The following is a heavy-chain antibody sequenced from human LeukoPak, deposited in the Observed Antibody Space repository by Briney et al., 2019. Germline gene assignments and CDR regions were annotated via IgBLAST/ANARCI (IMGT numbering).Heavy chain of an antibody. V-gene: IGHV4-39*07. Sequence: PSETLSLTCSVSGGSISSSSYYWGWIRQPPGKGLEWIGNIYYGGSTYYSPSLKSRVTISVDTSNNQFSLKLRSVTAADTAVYYCARYSVGTPVVMTVMNDAFDIWGQGTMVTVSS. CDR1: GGSISSSSYY. J-gene: IGHJ3*02. D-gene: IGHD2-21*02. CDR2: IYYGGST. CDR3: ARYSVGTPVVMTVMNDAFDI.